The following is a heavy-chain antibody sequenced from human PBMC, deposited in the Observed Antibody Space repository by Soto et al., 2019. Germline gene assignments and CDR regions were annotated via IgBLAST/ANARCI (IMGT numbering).Heavy chain of an antibody. Sequence: ASVKVSCKASGYTFTGYYMHWVRQAPGQGLEWMGWINPNSGGTNYAQKFQGWVTMTRDTSISTAYMELSRLGSDDTAVYYCARDLTPLWFGESYRLNWFDPWGQGTLVTVSS. CDR2: INPNSGGT. CDR3: ARDLTPLWFGESYRLNWFDP. CDR1: GYTFTGYY. V-gene: IGHV1-2*04. J-gene: IGHJ5*02. D-gene: IGHD3-10*01.